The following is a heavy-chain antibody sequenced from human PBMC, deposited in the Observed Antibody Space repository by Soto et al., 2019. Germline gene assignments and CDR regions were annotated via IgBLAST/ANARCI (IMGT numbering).Heavy chain of an antibody. J-gene: IGHJ5*02. Sequence: GGSLRLSCAASGFTFSDYYRSWIRQAPGKGLEWVSYISSSSSYTNYADSVKGRFTISRDNAKNSLYLQMNSLRAEDTAVYYCARDLPPCIGCIAVAGTLGVQYNWFAPWGQGTLVTVSS. CDR1: GFTFSDYY. CDR2: ISSSSSYT. CDR3: ARDLPPCIGCIAVAGTLGVQYNWFAP. D-gene: IGHD6-19*01. V-gene: IGHV3-11*06.